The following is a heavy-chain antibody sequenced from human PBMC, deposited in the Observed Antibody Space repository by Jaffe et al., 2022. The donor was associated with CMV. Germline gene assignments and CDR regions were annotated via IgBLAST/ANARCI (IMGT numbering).Heavy chain of an antibody. CDR2: IWYDGSNK. CDR3: ARDRADSSSWYVNYYYYMDV. CDR1: GFTFSSYG. Sequence: QVQLVESGGGVVQPGRSLRLSCAASGFTFSSYGMHWVRQAPGKGLEWVAVIWYDGSNKYYADSVKGRFTISRDNSKNTLYLQMNSLRAEDTAVYYCARDRADSSSWYVNYYYYMDVWGKGTTVTVSS. V-gene: IGHV3-33*08. D-gene: IGHD6-13*01. J-gene: IGHJ6*03.